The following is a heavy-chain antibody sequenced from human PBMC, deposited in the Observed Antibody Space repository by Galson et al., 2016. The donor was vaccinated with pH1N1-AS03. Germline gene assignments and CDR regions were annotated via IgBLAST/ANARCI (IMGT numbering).Heavy chain of an antibody. CDR1: GFTFSKTG. J-gene: IGHJ4*02. CDR3: ARGWYDFWSGYLVDPFDY. CDR2: IDEGGSHP. Sequence: SLRLSCAASGFTFSKTGMNWVRQAPGKGPEWVSSIDEGGSHPYSADSLQSRSTISRDNAKNSLYLQMNSLRAEDTAIYYCARGWYDFWSGYLVDPFDYWGQGALVTVSS. V-gene: IGHV3-21*04. D-gene: IGHD3-3*01.